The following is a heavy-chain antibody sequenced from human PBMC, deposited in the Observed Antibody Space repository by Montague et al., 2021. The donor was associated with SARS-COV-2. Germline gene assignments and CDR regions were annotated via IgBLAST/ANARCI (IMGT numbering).Heavy chain of an antibody. CDR2: FHYSETT. CDR1: GASITSAHCN. CDR3: ARHATSSGYWNWFDP. D-gene: IGHD3-22*01. Sequence: SETLSLTCTVSGASITSAHCNWSRLRPRPGPGLDGVVSFHYSETTSSNPSLKSRVTIYVDTSKYQFSLKVTSVTAAATAVYYCARHATSSGYWNWFDPWGQGTLVSVSS. V-gene: IGHV4-39*01. J-gene: IGHJ5*02.